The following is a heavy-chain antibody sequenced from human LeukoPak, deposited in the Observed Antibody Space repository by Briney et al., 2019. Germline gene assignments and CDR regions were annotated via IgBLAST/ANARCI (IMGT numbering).Heavy chain of an antibody. CDR3: STDFDGSGPGGLGS. J-gene: IGHJ4*02. Sequence: GGSLRLSCTASGFSFTNAWMNWVRQAPGKGLEWVGRIKSRSDGEATDYAAPVKGRFSISRDDSKKTVCLRMNYLETEDTGVYYCSTDFDGSGPGGLGSWGQGTLVTVSS. CDR2: IKSRSDGEAT. V-gene: IGHV3-15*01. CDR1: GFSFTNAW. D-gene: IGHD3-10*01.